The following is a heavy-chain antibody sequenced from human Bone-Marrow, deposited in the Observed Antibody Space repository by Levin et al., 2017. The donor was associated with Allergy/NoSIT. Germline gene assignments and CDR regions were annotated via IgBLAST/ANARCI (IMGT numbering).Heavy chain of an antibody. CDR3: ARGTTYYDILTGDYNWNYFDY. J-gene: IGHJ4*02. D-gene: IGHD3-9*01. CDR2: ISSSSSYI. Sequence: GESLKISCAASGFTFSSYSMNWVRQAPGKGLEWVSSISSSSSYIYYADSVKGRFTISRDNAKNSLYLQMNSLRAEDTAVYYCARGTTYYDILTGDYNWNYFDYWGQGTLVTVSS. V-gene: IGHV3-21*01. CDR1: GFTFSSYS.